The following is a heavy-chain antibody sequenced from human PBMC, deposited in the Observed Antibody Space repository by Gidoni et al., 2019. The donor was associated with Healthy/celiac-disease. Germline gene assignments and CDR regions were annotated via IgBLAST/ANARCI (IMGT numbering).Heavy chain of an antibody. J-gene: IGHJ4*02. V-gene: IGHV4-59*08. Sequence: QVQLQESRPGLVKPSETLSLTCTVSGGPISSYYWSWIRQRPGKGLGWIGYIYYSGSTNYNPSLKSRVTISVDTSKIQFALKLSSVTAADTAVYYCARLRYFDWLFLFDYWGQGTLVTVSS. CDR3: ARLRYFDWLFLFDY. D-gene: IGHD3-9*01. CDR1: GGPISSYY. CDR2: IYYSGST.